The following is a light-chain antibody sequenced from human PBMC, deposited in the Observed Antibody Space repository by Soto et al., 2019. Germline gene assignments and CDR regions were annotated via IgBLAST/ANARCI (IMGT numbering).Light chain of an antibody. CDR2: GAS. CDR1: QSVRSNY. V-gene: IGKV3-20*01. Sequence: EIVLTQSPGTLSLSPGERATLSCRASQSVRSNYLAWYQQKPGQAPRLLIYGASSRATGIPDRFSGSGSGTDFTLTISRLEPEDFAVYYCQHYGSSTETFGQGTTLEIK. CDR3: QHYGSSTET. J-gene: IGKJ2*01.